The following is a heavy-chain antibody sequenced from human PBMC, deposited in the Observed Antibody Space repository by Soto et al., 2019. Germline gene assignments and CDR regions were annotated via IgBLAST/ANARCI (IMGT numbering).Heavy chain of an antibody. CDR2: IYYSGGT. D-gene: IGHD6-13*01. J-gene: IGHJ4*02. CDR3: ARYSSSWIFDY. Sequence: PSETLSLTSTVSGGSINSYYWSWIRQPPGKGLEWIGYIYYSGGTNYNPSLKSRVTISVYTSKNHFSLKLSSVTAADTAVYYCARYSSSWIFDYWGQGTLVTVSS. CDR1: GGSINSYY. V-gene: IGHV4-59*01.